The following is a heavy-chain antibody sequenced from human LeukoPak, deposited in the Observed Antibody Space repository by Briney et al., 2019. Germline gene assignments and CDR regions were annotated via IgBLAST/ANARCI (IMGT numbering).Heavy chain of an antibody. D-gene: IGHD5-12*01. V-gene: IGHV4-30-4*01. Sequence: PSQTLSLTCTVSGGSISSGGYYWSWIRQPPGKGLEWIGYIYYSGSTYYNPSLKSRVTISVDTSKNQFSLKLSSVTAADTAVYYCARVATISHFDYWGQGTLVTVSS. J-gene: IGHJ4*02. CDR1: GGSISSGGYY. CDR3: ARVATISHFDY. CDR2: IYYSGST.